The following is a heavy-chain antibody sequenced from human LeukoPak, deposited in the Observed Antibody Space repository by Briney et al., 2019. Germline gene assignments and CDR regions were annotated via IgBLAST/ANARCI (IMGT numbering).Heavy chain of an antibody. Sequence: ASVKVSCKASGYTFTSYGISWVRQAPGQGLEGMGWISAYNGNTNYAQKLQGRVTMTTDTSTSTAYMELRSLRSDDTAVYYCARGYRYGYYYSYGMDVWGQGTTVTVSS. CDR3: ARGYRYGYYYSYGMDV. CDR1: GYTFTSYG. D-gene: IGHD5-18*01. J-gene: IGHJ6*02. CDR2: ISAYNGNT. V-gene: IGHV1-18*01.